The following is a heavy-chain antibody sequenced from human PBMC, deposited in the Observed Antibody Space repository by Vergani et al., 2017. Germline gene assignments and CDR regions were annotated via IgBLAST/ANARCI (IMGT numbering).Heavy chain of an antibody. D-gene: IGHD4-17*01. CDR2: INPKTGDA. CDR3: ARGLTVTTSYWMRY. CDR1: GGTFSSYA. Sequence: QVQLVQSGAEVKKPGSSVKVSCKASGGTFSSYAISWVRQAPGQGLEWMGWINPKTGDANYARKFQGRVTMTRDTSISTAYMELSRLRSDDTAVYYCARGLTVTTSYWMRYWGQGTLVTVSS. J-gene: IGHJ4*02. V-gene: IGHV1-2*02.